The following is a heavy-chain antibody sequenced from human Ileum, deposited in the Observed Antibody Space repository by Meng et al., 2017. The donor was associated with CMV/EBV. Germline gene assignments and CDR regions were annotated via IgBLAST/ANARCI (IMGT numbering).Heavy chain of an antibody. CDR1: GFTFSNYV. V-gene: IGHV3-23*03. Sequence: GEALKTPRAASGFTFSNYVMCWVRPAPGKGLEWVSIIYDGGSSTYYADSVKGRFTISRDNSKNTLYLQMNSLRAEDTAIYYCARCSSTSCRYFDYWGQGTLVTVSS. CDR2: IYDGGSST. CDR3: ARCSSTSCRYFDY. J-gene: IGHJ4*02. D-gene: IGHD2-2*01.